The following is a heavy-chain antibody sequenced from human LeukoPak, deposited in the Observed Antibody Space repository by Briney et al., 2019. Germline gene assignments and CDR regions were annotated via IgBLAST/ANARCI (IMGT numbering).Heavy chain of an antibody. D-gene: IGHD3-22*01. CDR1: GGSISSYY. Sequence: NPSETLSLTCTASGGSISSYYWSWIRQPPGKGLEWIGNIYYSGSTNYNPSLKSRVTISVDTSKNQFSLKLSSVTAADTAVYYCTRGSIAYYYMDVWGKGTTVTISS. CDR3: TRGSIAYYYMDV. CDR2: IYYSGST. V-gene: IGHV4-59*01. J-gene: IGHJ6*03.